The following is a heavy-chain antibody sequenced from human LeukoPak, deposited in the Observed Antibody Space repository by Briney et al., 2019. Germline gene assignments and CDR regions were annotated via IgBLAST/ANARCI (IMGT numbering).Heavy chain of an antibody. Sequence: GGSLRLSCAASGFTFSSSATSWVRQAPGKGLEWLSGISGSGGGTYYADSVKGRFTISRDDSKNTLYLQMHSLRAEDTAVYYCAKSGGSSGWLYWGQGTLVTVSS. CDR1: GFTFSSSA. D-gene: IGHD6-19*01. CDR3: AKSGGSSGWLY. J-gene: IGHJ4*02. V-gene: IGHV3-23*01. CDR2: ISGSGGGT.